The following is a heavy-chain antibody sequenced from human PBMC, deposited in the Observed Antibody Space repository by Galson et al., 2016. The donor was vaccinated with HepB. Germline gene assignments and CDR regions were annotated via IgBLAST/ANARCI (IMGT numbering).Heavy chain of an antibody. J-gene: IGHJ3*02. V-gene: IGHV3-30*03. CDR2: ISSDGSDK. CDR1: GFIFTNHG. D-gene: IGHD1-7*01. CDR3: ARGPTTLSTYDAFDI. Sequence: SLRLSCAASGFIFTNHGMHWVRQAPGKGLEWVALISSDGSDKYYADSVKGRFTISRDNSKNILSLQMNSLRVEDTAVYYCARGPTTLSTYDAFDIWGQGTMVTVSS.